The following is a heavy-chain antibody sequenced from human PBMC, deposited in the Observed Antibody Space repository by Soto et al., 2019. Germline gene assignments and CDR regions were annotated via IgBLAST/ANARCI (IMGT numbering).Heavy chain of an antibody. Sequence: PSETLSLTCAVSGASVSSTNWWGCVRQPPGKGLEWIGQIYHTGTTNYNPSLKSRVNMSVDKSKNQFSLTVTSVTAADTAVYYCARRIVATETFDYWGQGTLVTVSS. V-gene: IGHV4-4*02. CDR3: ARRIVATETFDY. CDR1: GASVSSTNW. J-gene: IGHJ4*02. D-gene: IGHD5-12*01. CDR2: IYHTGTT.